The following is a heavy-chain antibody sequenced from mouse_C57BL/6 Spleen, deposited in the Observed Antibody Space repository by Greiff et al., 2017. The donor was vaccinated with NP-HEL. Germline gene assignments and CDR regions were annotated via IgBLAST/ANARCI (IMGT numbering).Heavy chain of an antibody. CDR2: IHPNSGST. J-gene: IGHJ1*03. CDR1: GYTFTSYW. D-gene: IGHD2-4*01. CDR3: AKAYDYGWYVDV. V-gene: IGHV1-64*01. Sequence: VKLQQPGAELVKPGASVKLSCKASGYTFTSYWMHWVKQRPGQGLEWIGMIHPNSGSTNYNEKFKSKATLTVDKSSSTAYMQLSSLTSEDSAVYYCAKAYDYGWYVDVWGTGTTVTVSS.